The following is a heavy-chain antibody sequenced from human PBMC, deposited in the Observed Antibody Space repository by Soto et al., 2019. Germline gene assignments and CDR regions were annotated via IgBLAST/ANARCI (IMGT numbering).Heavy chain of an antibody. CDR1: GFTFSSYA. CDR3: AKDLLGGLTGYYPYYFDY. CDR2: ISGSGGST. V-gene: IGHV3-23*01. Sequence: GGSLRLSCAASGFTFSSYAMSWVRQAPGKGLEWVSAISGSGGSTYYADSVKGRFTISRDNSKNTLYLQMNSLRAEDTAVYYCAKDLLGGLTGYYPYYFDYWGQGTLVTVSS. J-gene: IGHJ4*02. D-gene: IGHD3-9*01.